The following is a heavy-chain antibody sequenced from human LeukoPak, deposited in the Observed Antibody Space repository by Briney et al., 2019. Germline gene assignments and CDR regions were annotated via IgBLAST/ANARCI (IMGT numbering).Heavy chain of an antibody. CDR2: ISAYNGNT. Sequence: ASVKVSCKASGYTFTSFGISWVRQAPGQGLEWMGRISAYNGNTNYAQKLQGRVTMTTDTSTSTAYMELESLRSDDTAVYYCARDQVVGATAGTFDVWGQGTLVTVSS. CDR3: ARDQVVGATAGTFDV. V-gene: IGHV1-18*01. D-gene: IGHD1-26*01. J-gene: IGHJ4*02. CDR1: GYTFTSFG.